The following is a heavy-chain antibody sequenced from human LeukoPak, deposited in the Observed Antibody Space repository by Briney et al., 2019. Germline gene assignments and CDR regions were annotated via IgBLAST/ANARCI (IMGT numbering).Heavy chain of an antibody. CDR1: EYSISSAYY. Sequence: SETLSLTCSVSEYSISSAYYWGWIRQPPGRGLEWNVSTHYSGSTYFNPSLKSRVTISVDTAKNQFSLKLRSVTAADTAVYYCARAMYCSGVTCYPSQYLDLWGRGSLVTVSS. D-gene: IGHD2-15*01. CDR2: THYSGST. CDR3: ARAMYCSGVTCYPSQYLDL. J-gene: IGHJ2*01. V-gene: IGHV4-38-2*02.